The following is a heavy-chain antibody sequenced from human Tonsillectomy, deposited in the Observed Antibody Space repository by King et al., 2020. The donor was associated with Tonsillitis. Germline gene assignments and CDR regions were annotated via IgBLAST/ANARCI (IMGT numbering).Heavy chain of an antibody. Sequence: VQLVESGGGVVQPGRSLRLSCAASGFTFSSYAMHWVRQAPGKGLEWVAIISYDGSNIYYADSVKGRFTISRDNSKNTVYLQMNSLRAEDTAVYYCARERVYGSGTYYKFFDYWGQGTLVTVSS. D-gene: IGHD3-10*01. CDR2: ISYDGSNI. CDR3: ARERVYGSGTYYKFFDY. J-gene: IGHJ4*02. CDR1: GFTFSSYA. V-gene: IGHV3-30-3*01.